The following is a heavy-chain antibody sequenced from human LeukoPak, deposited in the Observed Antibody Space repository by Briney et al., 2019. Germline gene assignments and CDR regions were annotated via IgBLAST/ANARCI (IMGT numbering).Heavy chain of an antibody. CDR3: AKDSSGWSKDY. CDR1: GFTFSSYA. Sequence: GGSLRLSCAASGFTFSSYAMSWVRQAPGKGLEWVSAISGSGGTPYYADSVKGRFTISRDNSKNTLYLQMNSLRAEDTAVYYCAKDSSGWSKDYWGQGTLVTVSS. D-gene: IGHD6-19*01. J-gene: IGHJ4*02. CDR2: ISGSGGTP. V-gene: IGHV3-23*01.